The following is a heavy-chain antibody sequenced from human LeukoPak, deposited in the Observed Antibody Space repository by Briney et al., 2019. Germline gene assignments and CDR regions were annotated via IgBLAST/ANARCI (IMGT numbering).Heavy chain of an antibody. CDR1: GYSFNSYW. Sequence: GESLKISCKGSGYSFNSYWIGWVRQAPGQGLEWMGWISAYNGNTNYAQKLQGRVTMTTDTSTSTAYMELSSLRSEDTAVYYCARETTDCGGDCYLDYWGQGTLVTVSS. D-gene: IGHD2-21*02. J-gene: IGHJ4*02. CDR3: ARETTDCGGDCYLDY. CDR2: ISAYNGNT. V-gene: IGHV1-18*04.